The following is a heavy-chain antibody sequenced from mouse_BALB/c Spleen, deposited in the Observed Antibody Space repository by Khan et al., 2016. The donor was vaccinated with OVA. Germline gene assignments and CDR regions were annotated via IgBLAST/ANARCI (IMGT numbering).Heavy chain of an antibody. Sequence: EVELVESGGGLVKPGGSLKLSCAASGFTFSRYPMSWVRQTPEKRLEWVASIGSGGSTYYQDTVKGRFNIARDNARNILYLQMSSLRSEDTAMSLCARLSGSGGVDDWGQGTTLTVSS. CDR2: IGSGGST. CDR3: ARLSGSGGVDD. D-gene: IGHD1-1*01. V-gene: IGHV5-6-5*01. J-gene: IGHJ2*01. CDR1: GFTFSRYP.